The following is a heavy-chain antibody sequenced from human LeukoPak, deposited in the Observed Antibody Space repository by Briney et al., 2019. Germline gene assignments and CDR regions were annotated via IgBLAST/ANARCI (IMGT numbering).Heavy chain of an antibody. J-gene: IGHJ1*01. CDR1: GGSISSYY. Sequence: TSETLSLTCTVSGGSISSYYWSWIRQSPGKGLEWIGYIYYSGGTNYNPSLKSRVTISVDTSKNQFSLKLNSVTAADTAVYYCARGRDAYYDSSGPIQHWGQGTLVTVSS. CDR2: IYYSGGT. D-gene: IGHD3-22*01. CDR3: ARGRDAYYDSSGPIQH. V-gene: IGHV4-59*01.